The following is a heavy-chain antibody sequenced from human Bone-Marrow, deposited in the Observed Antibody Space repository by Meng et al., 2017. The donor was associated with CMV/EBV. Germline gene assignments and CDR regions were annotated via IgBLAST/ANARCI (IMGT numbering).Heavy chain of an antibody. Sequence: GGPLRLSCGASGFTFSSYAMTWVRQAPGKGLEWVSTISASGASAYYADSVRGRFTISRDNSKNTLHLQINGLRAEDTALYYCAKDRVTAGTNCNGMDFWGQGTTVTVSS. V-gene: IGHV3-23*01. CDR3: AKDRVTAGTNCNGMDF. CDR2: ISASGASA. J-gene: IGHJ6*01. D-gene: IGHD6-13*01. CDR1: GFTFSSYA.